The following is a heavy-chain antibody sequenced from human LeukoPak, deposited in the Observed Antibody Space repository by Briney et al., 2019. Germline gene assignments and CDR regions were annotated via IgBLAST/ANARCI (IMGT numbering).Heavy chain of an antibody. V-gene: IGHV3-53*01. J-gene: IGHJ4*02. CDR2: IYSGGNT. Sequence: GGSLRLSCAASGFTVSSNYMSWVRQVPGKGLEWVSVIYSGGNTYYADSVKGRFTISRDNSKNTLYLQMNSLRAEDTAVYYCAGERPGLAAPTDYWGQGTLVTVSS. CDR1: GFTVSSNY. CDR3: AGERPGLAAPTDY. D-gene: IGHD6-13*01.